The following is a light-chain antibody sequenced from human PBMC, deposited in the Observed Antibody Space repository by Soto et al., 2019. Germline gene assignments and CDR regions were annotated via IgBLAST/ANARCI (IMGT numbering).Light chain of an antibody. J-gene: IGKJ2*01. Sequence: EIVLTQSPGTLSLSPGERATLSCRASQSVRSNYLAWYQQKPGQAPRLLIYGASSRATGIPDRFSGTGCGTDFILTISRLEPEDFAVYYCQQYGGSPYTFGQGTKLEIK. V-gene: IGKV3-20*01. CDR3: QQYGGSPYT. CDR2: GAS. CDR1: QSVRSNY.